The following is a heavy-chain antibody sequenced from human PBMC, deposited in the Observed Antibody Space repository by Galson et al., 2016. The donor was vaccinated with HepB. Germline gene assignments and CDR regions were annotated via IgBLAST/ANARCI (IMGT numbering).Heavy chain of an antibody. Sequence: QSGAEVTKPGESLRISCKGSGYSFTNYWISWVRQMPGKGLEWMGRIDPINSYIDYSPSFQGHVTVSVDKSISTAYLQWSSLKASDTAIYYCARQYNDFLPGYSVLPRYFDYWGQGTLVTVSS. D-gene: IGHD3-9*01. CDR1: GYSFTNYW. CDR2: IDPINSYI. CDR3: ARQYNDFLPGYSVLPRYFDY. V-gene: IGHV5-10-1*01. J-gene: IGHJ4*02.